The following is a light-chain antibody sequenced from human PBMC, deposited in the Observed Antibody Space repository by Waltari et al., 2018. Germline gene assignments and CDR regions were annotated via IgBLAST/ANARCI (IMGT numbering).Light chain of an antibody. V-gene: IGLV1-44*01. CDR1: SSNIGSYI. CDR3: AGWDDRLNGVV. CDR2: INN. J-gene: IGLJ3*02. Sequence: QSVLTQPPSVSGAPGQRVTISCTGSSSNIGSYIVNWYQHPPGTAPKLLIYINNQRPSGVPDRFSGSKSGTSASLAISGLQSEDEADYYCAGWDDRLNGVVFGGGTKLTVL.